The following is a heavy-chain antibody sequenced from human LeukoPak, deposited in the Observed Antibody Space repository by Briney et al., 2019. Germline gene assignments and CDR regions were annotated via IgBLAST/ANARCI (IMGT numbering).Heavy chain of an antibody. Sequence: GGSLRLSCAASGFTFSSYWMSWVRQAPGKGLEWVANIKQDGSEKYYADSVKGRFTISRDNAKNSLYLQMNSLRAEDTAVYYCARACSSSWYDSVYFDYWGQGTLVTVSS. CDR2: IKQDGSEK. D-gene: IGHD6-13*01. J-gene: IGHJ4*02. CDR3: ARACSSSWYDSVYFDY. V-gene: IGHV3-7*01. CDR1: GFTFSSYW.